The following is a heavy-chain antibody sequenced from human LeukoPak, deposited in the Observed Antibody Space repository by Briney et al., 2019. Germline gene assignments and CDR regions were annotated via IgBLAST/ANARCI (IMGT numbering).Heavy chain of an antibody. Sequence: GGSLRLSCAASGFTFSSYSMNWVRQAPGKGLEWVSSISSSSSYIYYADSVKGRFTISRDNAKNSLYLQMNSLRAEDTAVYYCARSYSSSWYYFDYWGQGTLVTVSA. CDR1: GFTFSSYS. J-gene: IGHJ4*02. CDR3: ARSYSSSWYYFDY. CDR2: ISSSSSYI. D-gene: IGHD6-13*01. V-gene: IGHV3-21*01.